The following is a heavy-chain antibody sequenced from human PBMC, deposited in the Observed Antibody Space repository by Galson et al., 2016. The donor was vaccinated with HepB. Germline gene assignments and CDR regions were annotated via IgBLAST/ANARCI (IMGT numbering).Heavy chain of an antibody. CDR3: ARVLTGRMLAAAGSDF. J-gene: IGHJ4*02. Sequence: ETLSLTCTVSGGSISRSSTYSWAWIRQRPGKGLEWIGSIYYSGITYYNPSLRSRLTISVDTSENQFSLKLNPVTAADTAMYYCARVLTGRMLAAAGSDFWGQGTLVTVPS. CDR1: GGSISRSSTYS. V-gene: IGHV4-39*07. D-gene: IGHD6-13*01. CDR2: IYYSGIT.